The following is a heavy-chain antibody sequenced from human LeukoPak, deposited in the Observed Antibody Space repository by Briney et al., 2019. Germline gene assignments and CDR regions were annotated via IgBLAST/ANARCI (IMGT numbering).Heavy chain of an antibody. CDR2: ISGSGGST. CDR3: AKGEGYYFDSSGYSLDY. Sequence: PGGSLRLSCAASGFIFTSYAMSWVRQAPGKGLEWVSVISGSGGSTYYADSVKGRFTISRDISKNTLYLQMSSLRAEDSAVYYCAKGEGYYFDSSGYSLDYWGQGTLVTVSS. J-gene: IGHJ4*02. V-gene: IGHV3-23*01. CDR1: GFIFTSYA. D-gene: IGHD3-22*01.